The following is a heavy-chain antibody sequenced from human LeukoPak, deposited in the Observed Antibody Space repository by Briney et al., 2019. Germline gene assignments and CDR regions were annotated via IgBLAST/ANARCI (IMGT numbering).Heavy chain of an antibody. CDR2: INPNGGST. J-gene: IGHJ5*02. CDR1: GYTFTSYY. D-gene: IGHD2-2*01. CDR3: ARDSEVESSSYYGWFDP. V-gene: IGHV1-46*01. Sequence: ASVKVSCKASGYTFTSYYIHWVRQAPGQGLEWMGIINPNGGSTSYAQKFQGRVTMTRDTSTSTVYMELSSLRSEDTAVYYCARDSEVESSSYYGWFDPWGQGTLFTVSS.